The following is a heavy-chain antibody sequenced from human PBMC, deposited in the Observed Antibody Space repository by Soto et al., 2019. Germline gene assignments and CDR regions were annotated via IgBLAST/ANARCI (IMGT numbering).Heavy chain of an antibody. CDR3: ARGYGGNPFDY. J-gene: IGHJ4*02. D-gene: IGHD4-17*01. CDR1: GVSISSYY. CDR2: IYYSGST. V-gene: IGHV4-59*01. Sequence: PSETLSLTCTVSGVSISSYYWIWIRQPPGKGLEWIGYIYYSGSTNYNPSLKSRVTISVDTSKNQFSLKLSSVTAADTAVYYCARGYGGNPFDYWGQGTLVTVSS.